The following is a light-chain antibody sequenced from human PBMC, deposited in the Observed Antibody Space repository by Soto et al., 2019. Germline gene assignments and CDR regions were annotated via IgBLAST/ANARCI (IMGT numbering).Light chain of an antibody. J-gene: IGLJ2*01. V-gene: IGLV2-11*01. CDR2: DVS. CDR1: SSDVGGYNY. CDR3: CSYAGSNVV. Sequence: QPVLTQPRSVSGSPGQSVTISCTGTSSDVGGYNYVSWYQQHPGKAPKLMIYDVSKRPSGVPDRFSGSKSGNTASLTISGLQDEDEADYYCCSYAGSNVVFGGGTKLTVL.